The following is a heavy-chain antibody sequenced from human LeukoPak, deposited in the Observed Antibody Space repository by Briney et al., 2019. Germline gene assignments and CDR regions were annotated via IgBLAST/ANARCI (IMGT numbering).Heavy chain of an antibody. V-gene: IGHV1-2*02. Sequence: ASVKVSCTASGYTFTDYYIHWVRQAPGQGLEWMTYIDPNSGGPHYAQKFQGRVTMTSDTSISTAYMELKWLTSDDTAVYYCARDGVAGPSDAFDLWGQGTMVTVSS. D-gene: IGHD6-19*01. CDR2: IDPNSGGP. CDR3: ARDGVAGPSDAFDL. CDR1: GYTFTDYY. J-gene: IGHJ3*01.